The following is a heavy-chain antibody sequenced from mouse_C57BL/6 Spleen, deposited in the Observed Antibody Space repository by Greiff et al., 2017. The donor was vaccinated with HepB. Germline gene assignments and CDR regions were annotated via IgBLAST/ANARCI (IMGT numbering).Heavy chain of an antibody. CDR1: GYTFTSYW. Sequence: VQLQQPGAELVKPGASVKLSCKASGYTFTSYWMQWVKQRPGQGLEWIGEIDPSDSYTNYNQKFKGKATLTVDTSSSTAYMQLSSLTSEDSAVYYCARVAGRESIDYWGQGTTLTVSS. J-gene: IGHJ2*01. CDR3: ARVAGRESIDY. V-gene: IGHV1-50*01. CDR2: IDPSDSYT. D-gene: IGHD4-1*01.